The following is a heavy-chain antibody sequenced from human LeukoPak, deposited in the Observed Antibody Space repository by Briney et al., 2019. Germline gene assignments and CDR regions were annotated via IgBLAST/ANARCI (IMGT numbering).Heavy chain of an antibody. Sequence: SETLSLTCTVSGGSISSYYWSWIRQPPGKGLEWIGYIYYSGSTNYNPSLKSRVTISVDTSKNQFSLKLGSVTAADTAVYYCAREKRASVWSGNFDYWGQGTLVTVSS. CDR1: GGSISSYY. J-gene: IGHJ4*02. D-gene: IGHD3-3*01. V-gene: IGHV4-59*01. CDR3: AREKRASVWSGNFDY. CDR2: IYYSGST.